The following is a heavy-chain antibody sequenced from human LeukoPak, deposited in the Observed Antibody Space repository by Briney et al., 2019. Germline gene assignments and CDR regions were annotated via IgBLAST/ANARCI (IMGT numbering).Heavy chain of an antibody. CDR3: AGGAGWLIDY. CDR1: EFTFSSYW. J-gene: IGHJ4*02. Sequence: GGSLRLSCAASEFTFSSYWMNWVRQAPGKGLEWVANIRQDGSEKNYVDSVKGRFTISRDNAKNSLFLQMDSLRAEDTAVYYCAGGAGWLIDYWGQGTLVTVSS. V-gene: IGHV3-7*03. CDR2: IRQDGSEK. D-gene: IGHD3-16*01.